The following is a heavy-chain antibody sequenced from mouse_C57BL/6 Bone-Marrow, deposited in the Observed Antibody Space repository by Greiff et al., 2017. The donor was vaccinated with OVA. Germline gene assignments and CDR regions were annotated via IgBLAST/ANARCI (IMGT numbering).Heavy chain of an antibody. D-gene: IGHD2-3*01. Sequence: VQLQQSGAELARPGASVKLSCKASGYTFTSYGISWVKQRTGQGLEWIGEIYPRSGNTYYNEKFKGKATLTADKSSSTAYMELRSLTSEDSAVYFCERRRISDGYYKKGAMDYWGQGTSVTVSS. CDR3: ERRRISDGYYKKGAMDY. CDR2: IYPRSGNT. V-gene: IGHV1-81*01. CDR1: GYTFTSYG. J-gene: IGHJ4*01.